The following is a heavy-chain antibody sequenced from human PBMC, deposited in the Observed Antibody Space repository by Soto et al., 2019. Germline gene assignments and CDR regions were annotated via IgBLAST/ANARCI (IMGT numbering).Heavy chain of an antibody. CDR1: GFTFSSCG. Sequence: GGSLRLSCAASGFTFSSCGMHWVRQAPGKGLEWVAVISYDGSNKYYADSVKGRFTISRDNSKNTLYLQMNSLRGEDTAIYYCARDLYYHGSGSYGAFDIWGQGTMVTVSS. J-gene: IGHJ3*02. V-gene: IGHV3-30*03. D-gene: IGHD3-10*01. CDR3: ARDLYYHGSGSYGAFDI. CDR2: ISYDGSNK.